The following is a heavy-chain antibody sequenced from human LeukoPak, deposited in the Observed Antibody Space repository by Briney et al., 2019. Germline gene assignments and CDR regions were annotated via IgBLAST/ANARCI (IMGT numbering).Heavy chain of an antibody. J-gene: IGHJ4*02. Sequence: GASVKVSCKTSGYTFSDYSIHWLRQAPGQGLEWMERINLNSGATSYAQNFQGRVTMTRDTSISTAYMELSGLTSDDTAVYYCARGGSGSGYLYYFDYWGQGTLVSVSS. V-gene: IGHV1-2*06. CDR2: INLNSGAT. D-gene: IGHD3-10*01. CDR1: GYTFSDYS. CDR3: ARGGSGSGYLYYFDY.